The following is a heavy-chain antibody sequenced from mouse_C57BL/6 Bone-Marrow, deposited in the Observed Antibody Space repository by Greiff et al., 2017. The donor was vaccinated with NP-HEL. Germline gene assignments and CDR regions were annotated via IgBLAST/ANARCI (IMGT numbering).Heavy chain of an antibody. CDR3: ATGGYWYFDV. Sequence: SGAELVKPGASVKMSCKASGYTFTSYWITWVKQRPGQGLEWIGDIYPGSGSTNYNEKFKSKATLTVDTSSSTAYMQLSSLTSEDSAVYYCATGGYWYFDVWGTGTTVTVSS. CDR1: GYTFTSYW. CDR2: IYPGSGST. V-gene: IGHV1-55*01. J-gene: IGHJ1*03.